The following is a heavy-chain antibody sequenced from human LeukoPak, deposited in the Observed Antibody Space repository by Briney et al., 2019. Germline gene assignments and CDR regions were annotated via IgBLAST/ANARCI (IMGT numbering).Heavy chain of an antibody. V-gene: IGHV1-46*01. J-gene: IGHJ4*02. Sequence: ASVKVSCKASGYTFTSYYMHWVRQAPGQGLEWMGIINPSGGSTSYAQKFQGRVTMTRDTSTSTIYMELSSLRSEDTAVYYCAREYSSGRHDYWGQGTLVTVSS. CDR1: GYTFTSYY. D-gene: IGHD6-19*01. CDR3: AREYSSGRHDY. CDR2: INPSGGST.